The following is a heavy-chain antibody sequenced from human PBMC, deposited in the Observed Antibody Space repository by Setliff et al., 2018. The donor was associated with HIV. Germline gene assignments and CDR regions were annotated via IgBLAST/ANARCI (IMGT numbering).Heavy chain of an antibody. D-gene: IGHD1-26*01. J-gene: IGHJ4*02. Sequence: PGGSLRLSCAASGFRFRSYWMSWVRQAPGKGLESVANVEQDGTETLYVDSVKGRFTISRDNANNLVYLQMNSLRVEDTAVYFCARWGSGSYERVFDYWGQGMLVTVSS. CDR2: VEQDGTET. V-gene: IGHV3-7*01. CDR1: GFRFRSYW. CDR3: ARWGSGSYERVFDY.